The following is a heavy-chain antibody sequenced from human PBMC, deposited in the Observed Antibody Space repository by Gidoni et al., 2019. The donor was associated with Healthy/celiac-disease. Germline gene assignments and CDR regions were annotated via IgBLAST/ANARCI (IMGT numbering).Heavy chain of an antibody. J-gene: IGHJ5*02. V-gene: IGHV4-39*01. CDR3: ARQGGVAGTKGAWFDP. CDR1: CGSISSSRYY. D-gene: IGHD6-19*01. Sequence: QLQLQESGPGLVKPSETLSLTCTVSCGSISSSRYYWGWIRQPPGKGLEWIGSIYYSGSTYYNPSIKSRVTISVDTSKNQFSLKLSSVTAADTAVYYCARQGGVAGTKGAWFDPWGQGTLVTVSS. CDR2: IYYSGST.